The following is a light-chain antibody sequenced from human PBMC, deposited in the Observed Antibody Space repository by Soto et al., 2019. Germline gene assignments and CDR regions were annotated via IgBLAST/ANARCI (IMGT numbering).Light chain of an antibody. CDR2: VIS. CDR3: QQYGNSPYT. V-gene: IGKV3-20*01. CDR1: QSVPGTY. J-gene: IGKJ2*01. Sequence: EILLTQSAGTLSLSPGETATLSCRASQSVPGTYLAWYLQTPGQAPRLLIYVISKWATGIPDRVSGSGSGTDFSLTISRLEPEDFAVYYCQQYGNSPYTFGQGTKVEIK.